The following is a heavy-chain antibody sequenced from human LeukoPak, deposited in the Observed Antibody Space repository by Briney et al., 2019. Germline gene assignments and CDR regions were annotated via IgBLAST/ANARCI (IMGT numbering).Heavy chain of an antibody. CDR3: VTSTGQQFIPYDY. V-gene: IGHV3-66*02. Sequence: EGSLRLSCAASGFNVSSNYMTWIRQAPGKGLEWVSLIYGADAAYYAESVRGRFIISRDNLKNTLFLQMNSLRVEDTALYYCVTSTGQQFIPYDYWGQGTHVTVSS. D-gene: IGHD6-13*01. J-gene: IGHJ4*02. CDR1: GFNVSSNY. CDR2: IYGADAA.